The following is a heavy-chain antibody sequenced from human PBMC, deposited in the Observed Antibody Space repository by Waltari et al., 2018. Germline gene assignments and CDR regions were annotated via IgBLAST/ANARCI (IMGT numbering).Heavy chain of an antibody. Sequence: QVQLQQWGAGLLKPSETLSLTCAVYGGSFSGYSWSWIRQPQGKGLEWIGEINHSGSTNYNPSLKSRVTISVDTSKNQFSLKLSSVTAADTAVYYCARGEQWLVHWFDPWGQGTLVTVSS. J-gene: IGHJ5*02. D-gene: IGHD6-19*01. CDR3: ARGEQWLVHWFDP. CDR1: GGSFSGYS. CDR2: INHSGST. V-gene: IGHV4-34*01.